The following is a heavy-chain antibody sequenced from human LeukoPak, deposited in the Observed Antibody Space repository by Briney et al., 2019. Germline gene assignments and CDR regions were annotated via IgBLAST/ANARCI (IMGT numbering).Heavy chain of an antibody. J-gene: IGHJ6*04. CDR2: IIPIFGTA. CDR1: GGTFSSYA. Sequence: SVKVSCKASGGTFSSYAISWVRQAPGRGLEWTGGIIPIFGTANYAQKFQGRVTITADESTSTAYMELSSLRSEDTAVYYCASSNEPAATDYYYYGMDVWGKGTTVTVSS. D-gene: IGHD2-2*01. CDR3: ASSNEPAATDYYYYGMDV. V-gene: IGHV1-69*13.